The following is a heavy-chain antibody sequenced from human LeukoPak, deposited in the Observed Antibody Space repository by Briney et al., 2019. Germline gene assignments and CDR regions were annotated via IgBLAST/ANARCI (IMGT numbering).Heavy chain of an antibody. CDR1: GYTFTGYY. V-gene: IGHV1-2*02. D-gene: IGHD3-22*01. CDR2: INPNSGGT. CDR3: ARDAASYDSSGYYKDY. Sequence: GASVKVSCKASGYTFTGYYMHWVRQAPGQGLEWMGWINPNSGGTNYAQKFQGRVTMTRDTSISTAYMELSRLRSDDTAVYYCARDAASYDSSGYYKDYWGQGTLVTVSS. J-gene: IGHJ4*02.